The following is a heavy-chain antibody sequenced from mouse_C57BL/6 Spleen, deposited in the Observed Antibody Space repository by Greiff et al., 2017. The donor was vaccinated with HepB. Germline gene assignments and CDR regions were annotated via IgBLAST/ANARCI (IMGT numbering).Heavy chain of an antibody. CDR3: ARVPYYGSRHWYFDV. Sequence: QVTLKESGPGILQSSQTLSLTCSFSGFSLSTSGMGVSWIRQPSGKGLEWLAHIYWDDDKRYNPSLKSRLTISKDTSRNQVFLKITSVDTADTATYYCARVPYYGSRHWYFDVWGTGTTVTVSS. D-gene: IGHD1-1*01. CDR2: IYWDDDK. CDR1: GFSLSTSGMG. V-gene: IGHV8-12*01. J-gene: IGHJ1*03.